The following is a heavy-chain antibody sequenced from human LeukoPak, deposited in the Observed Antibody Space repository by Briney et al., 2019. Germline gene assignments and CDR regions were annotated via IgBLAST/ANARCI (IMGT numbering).Heavy chain of an antibody. Sequence: SVKVSCKASGYTFTGYYMHWVRQAPGQGLEGMGWINPNSGGTNYAQKFQGRVTMTRDTSISTAYMELSRLRSDDTAVYYCARFYYDILTGYYTLDYWGQGTLVTVSS. D-gene: IGHD3-9*01. V-gene: IGHV1-2*02. CDR3: ARFYYDILTGYYTLDY. CDR2: INPNSGGT. CDR1: GYTFTGYY. J-gene: IGHJ4*02.